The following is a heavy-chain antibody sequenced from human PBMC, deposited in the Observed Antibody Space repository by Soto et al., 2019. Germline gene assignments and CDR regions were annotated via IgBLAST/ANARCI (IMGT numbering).Heavy chain of an antibody. V-gene: IGHV1-24*01. CDR1: GYTLTELS. D-gene: IGHD3-22*01. CDR3: ATDGIYYYDSSGLKGDYYGMDV. J-gene: IGHJ6*02. CDR2: FDPEDGET. Sequence: QVQLVQSGAEVKKPGASVKVSCKVSGYTLTELSMHWVRQAPGKGLEWMGGFDPEDGETIYAQKFQGRVTMTEDTSTDXXYXEXXSLRSEDTAVYYCATDGIYYYDSSGLKGDYYGMDVWGQGTTVTVSS.